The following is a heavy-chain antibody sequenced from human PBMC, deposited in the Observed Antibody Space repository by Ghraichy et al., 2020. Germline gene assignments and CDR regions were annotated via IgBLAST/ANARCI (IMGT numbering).Heavy chain of an antibody. V-gene: IGHV3-74*01. J-gene: IGHJ4*01. CDR1: GFTFSTSW. CDR3: AREDHSSSWYLAAEFDW. D-gene: IGHD6-13*01. Sequence: GGSLRLSCAASGFTFSTSWMHWVRQAPGKGLVWVSRINTDGSVTNYADSVKGRFTISRDNAKNTLYLQMNSLTAEDKAVYYCAREDHSSSWYLAAEFDWWGHGTLITVS. CDR2: INTDGSVT.